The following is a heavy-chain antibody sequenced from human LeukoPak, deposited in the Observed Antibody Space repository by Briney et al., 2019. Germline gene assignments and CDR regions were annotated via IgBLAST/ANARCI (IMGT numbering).Heavy chain of an antibody. CDR2: IYYSGST. Sequence: PSETLSLTCTVSGGSISSYYWSWIRQPPGKGLEWIGYIYYSGSTNYNSSLKSRVTISVDTSKNQFSLKLSSVTAADTAVYYCARDRSWNYDSSGYYYVIGAFDIWGQGTMVTVSS. D-gene: IGHD3-22*01. V-gene: IGHV4-59*01. CDR1: GGSISSYY. CDR3: ARDRSWNYDSSGYYYVIGAFDI. J-gene: IGHJ3*02.